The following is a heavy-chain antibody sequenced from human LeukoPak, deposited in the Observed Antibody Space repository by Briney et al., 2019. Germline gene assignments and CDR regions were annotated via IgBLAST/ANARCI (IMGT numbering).Heavy chain of an antibody. CDR2: IYPGDSDT. D-gene: IGHD3-22*01. CDR3: ARRYSSGYYYFDY. J-gene: IGHJ4*02. V-gene: IGHV5-51*01. CDR1: GYSFTSYW. Sequence: GESLTLSCKGSGYSFTSYWIGWVRQMPGKGLEWMGIIYPGDSDTRYSPSFQGQVTISADKSISTAYLQWSSLKASDTAMYYCARRYSSGYYYFDYWGQGTLVTVSS.